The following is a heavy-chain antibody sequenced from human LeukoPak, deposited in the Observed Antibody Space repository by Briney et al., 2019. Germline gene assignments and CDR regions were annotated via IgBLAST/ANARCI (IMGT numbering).Heavy chain of an antibody. CDR3: ARSTEHYYYYYGMDV. V-gene: IGHV4-59*01. CDR2: IHYSGST. Sequence: SETLSLTCTVSGGSISSYYWSWIRQPPGKGLEWIGYIHYSGSTNYNPSLKSRVTISVDTSKNQFSLKLSSVTAADTAVYYCARSTEHYYYYYGMDVWGQGTTVTVSS. CDR1: GGSISSYY. J-gene: IGHJ6*02. D-gene: IGHD1-26*01.